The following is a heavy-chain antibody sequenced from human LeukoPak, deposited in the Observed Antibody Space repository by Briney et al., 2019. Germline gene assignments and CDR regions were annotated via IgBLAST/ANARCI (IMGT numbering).Heavy chain of an antibody. V-gene: IGHV3-23*01. J-gene: IGHJ4*02. Sequence: GGSLRLSCAASGFTFSDYSMTWVRQAPGKGLEWVSGISGSGDNAYYADSVRGRFTLSRDNSKNTLYLQMNSLRADDTAVYYCGKTRSALVRGVIEYWGQGTLVTVSS. CDR1: GFTFSDYS. D-gene: IGHD3-10*01. CDR2: ISGSGDNA. CDR3: GKTRSALVRGVIEY.